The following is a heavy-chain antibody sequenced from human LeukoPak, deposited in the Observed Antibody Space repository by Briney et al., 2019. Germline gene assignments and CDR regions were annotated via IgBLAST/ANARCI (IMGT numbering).Heavy chain of an antibody. CDR2: IYHSGST. CDR3: ATESGGVDIVATEIYYYYGMDV. J-gene: IGHJ6*02. D-gene: IGHD5-12*01. CDR1: GGSISSSNW. Sequence: SETLSLTCAVSGGSISSSNWWSWVRQPPGKGLEWIGEIYHSGSTNYNPSLKSRVTISVDKSKNQFSLKLSSVTAADTAVYYCATESGGVDIVATEIYYYYGMDVWGQGTTVTVSS. V-gene: IGHV4-4*02.